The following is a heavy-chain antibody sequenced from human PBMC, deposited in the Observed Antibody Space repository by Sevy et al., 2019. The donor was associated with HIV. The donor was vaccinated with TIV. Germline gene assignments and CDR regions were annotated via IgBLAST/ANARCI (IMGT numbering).Heavy chain of an antibody. CDR2: INWNGGST. CDR3: ARFGGDHDYFDY. J-gene: IGHJ4*02. Sequence: LRLSCAASGFTFDDYGMSWVRQAPGKGLEWVSGINWNGGSTGYADSVKGRFTISRDNAKNSLYLQMNSLRAEDTALYYCARFGGDHDYFDYWGQGTLVTVSS. CDR1: GFTFDDYG. V-gene: IGHV3-20*04. D-gene: IGHD3-10*01.